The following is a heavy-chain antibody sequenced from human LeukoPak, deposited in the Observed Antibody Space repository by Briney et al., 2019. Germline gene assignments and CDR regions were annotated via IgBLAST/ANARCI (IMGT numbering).Heavy chain of an antibody. Sequence: PSETLSLTCTVSGGSISSYYWSWIRQPAGKGLEWIGYIYYSGSTNYNPSLKSRVTISVDTSKNQFSLKLSSVTAADTAVYYCARTPRDYCGGDCYDAYFDYWGQGTLVTVSS. CDR1: GGSISSYY. CDR3: ARTPRDYCGGDCYDAYFDY. J-gene: IGHJ4*02. V-gene: IGHV4-59*08. D-gene: IGHD2-21*02. CDR2: IYYSGST.